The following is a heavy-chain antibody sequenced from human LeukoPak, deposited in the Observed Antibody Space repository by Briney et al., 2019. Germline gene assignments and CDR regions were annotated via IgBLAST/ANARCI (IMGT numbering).Heavy chain of an antibody. CDR1: GYSFTSYW. V-gene: IGHV5-51*01. Sequence: GESLKISCKASGYSFTSYWIGWVRQMPGKGLEWMGIIYPGDSDTRYSPSFQGQVTISADKSISTAYLQWSSLKASDTAMYYCARGPGHYGYVSRFDPWGQGTLVTVSS. J-gene: IGHJ5*02. CDR2: IYPGDSDT. D-gene: IGHD3-16*01. CDR3: ARGPGHYGYVSRFDP.